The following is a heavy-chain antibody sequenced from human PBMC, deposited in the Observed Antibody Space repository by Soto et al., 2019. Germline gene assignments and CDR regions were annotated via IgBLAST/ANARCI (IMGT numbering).Heavy chain of an antibody. D-gene: IGHD2-15*01. J-gene: IGHJ5*02. CDR1: GFTFSSYA. CDR2: ISGSGGST. Sequence: GGSLRLSCSASGFTFSSYAMSWVRQAPGKGLEWVSAISGSGGSTYYADSVKGRFTISRDNSKNTLYLQMNSLRAEDTAVYYRAKSQGGSGSHNWFDRWGKGALITV. V-gene: IGHV3-23*01. CDR3: AKSQGGSGSHNWFDR.